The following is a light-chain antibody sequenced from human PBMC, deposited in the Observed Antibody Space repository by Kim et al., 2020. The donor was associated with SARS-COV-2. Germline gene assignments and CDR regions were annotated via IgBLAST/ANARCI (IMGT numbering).Light chain of an antibody. CDR1: EHISDI. V-gene: IGKV3D-15*02. Sequence: SVSPGERATLSCGASEHISDIVAWYQQQPGQSPRLLLYGASTRATDVPPRFSGSVSGTEFTLTITSLQPDDFAVYYCQQYNNGLSFGPGTKVDIK. CDR3: QQYNNGLS. J-gene: IGKJ3*01. CDR2: GAS.